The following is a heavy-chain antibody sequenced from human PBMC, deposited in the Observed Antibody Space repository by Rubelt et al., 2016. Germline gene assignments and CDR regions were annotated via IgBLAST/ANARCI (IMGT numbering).Heavy chain of an antibody. Sequence: YSGSTYYNPSLKSRVTISVDTPKNQFSLNLSSVTAADTAVYYCARRPYSSGWRWYFDLWGRGTLVTVSS. J-gene: IGHJ2*01. D-gene: IGHD6-19*01. CDR2: YSGST. V-gene: IGHV4-39*07. CDR3: ARRPYSSGWRWYFDL.